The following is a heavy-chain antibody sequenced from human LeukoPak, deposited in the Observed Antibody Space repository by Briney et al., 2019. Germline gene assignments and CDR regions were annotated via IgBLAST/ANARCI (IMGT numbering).Heavy chain of an antibody. CDR3: VVGGSPGY. CDR1: GFTFSSYA. Sequence: GGSLRLSCAASGFTFSSYAMHWVRQAPRKGLVWVSRISTDGYTTDYADFVQGRFTASRDNTKNTWSLEMNSLRAEDTAVYYCVVGGSPGYWGQGTLVTVSS. J-gene: IGHJ4*02. CDR2: ISTDGYTT. D-gene: IGHD2-15*01. V-gene: IGHV3-74*01.